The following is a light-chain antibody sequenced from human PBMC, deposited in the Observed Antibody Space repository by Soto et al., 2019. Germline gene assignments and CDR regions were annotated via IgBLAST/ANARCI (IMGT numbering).Light chain of an antibody. V-gene: IGKV3D-20*02. CDR3: QQRSNWAT. Sequence: EGVLMQSPGTLSLSPGERATLSCRASQSVSGSFLAWYQQKPGQAPRLLIHAASTGATGVPTRISGSGSGTDFTLTISSLEHEDSAVYYCQQRSNWATFGPGTKVDIK. J-gene: IGKJ3*01. CDR1: QSVSGSF. CDR2: AAS.